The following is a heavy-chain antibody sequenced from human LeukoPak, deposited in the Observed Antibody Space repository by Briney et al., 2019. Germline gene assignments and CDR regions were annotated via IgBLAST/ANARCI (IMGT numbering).Heavy chain of an antibody. J-gene: IGHJ4*02. CDR3: TTGGPHISGHPLDY. Sequence: GGSLRLSCVASGLTYRNAWMTWVRQAPGKGLEWVGRIKRNPDVGTTDFAASVKGRFFISRDDSESTLSLQMNSLKIEDTAVYYCTTGGPHISGHPLDYWGQGIPVTVSS. V-gene: IGHV3-15*05. D-gene: IGHD2-15*01. CDR2: IKRNPDVGTT. CDR1: GLTYRNAW.